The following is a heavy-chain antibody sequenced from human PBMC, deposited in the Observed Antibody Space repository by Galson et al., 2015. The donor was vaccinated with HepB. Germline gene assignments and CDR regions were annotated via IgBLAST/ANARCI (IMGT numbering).Heavy chain of an antibody. CDR2: ISVSGDIT. D-gene: IGHD3-16*01. V-gene: IGHV3-23*01. CDR3: AKVAILGATPHYFDY. J-gene: IGHJ4*02. CDR1: GFTFTRYA. Sequence: SLRLSCAVSGFTFTRYAISWVRQAPGKGLDWVSSISVSGDITYYGDSVKGRFTLSRDNSKNTVFLQMHTLRVEDTAVYYCAKVAILGATPHYFDYLGQGTLVTVSS.